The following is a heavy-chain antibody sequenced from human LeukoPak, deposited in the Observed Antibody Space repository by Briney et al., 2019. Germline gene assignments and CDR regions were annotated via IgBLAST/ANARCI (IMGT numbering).Heavy chain of an antibody. CDR1: GFTVSSDY. Sequence: PGGSLRLSCAASGFTVSSDYMGWVRQAPEKGLEWVSLISSGGSTYYADSVKGRFTISRDNSKNTLYLQMNSLRAEDTAVYYCAKRSGGYSYGALFDYWGQGTLVTVSS. J-gene: IGHJ4*02. CDR2: ISSGGST. CDR3: AKRSGGYSYGALFDY. D-gene: IGHD5-18*01. V-gene: IGHV3-53*01.